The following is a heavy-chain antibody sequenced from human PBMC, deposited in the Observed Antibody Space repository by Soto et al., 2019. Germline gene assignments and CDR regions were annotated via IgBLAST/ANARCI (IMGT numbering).Heavy chain of an antibody. D-gene: IGHD2-8*01. Sequence: SVKVSCKASGGTFSSYAISWARQAPGQGLEWMGGIIPIFGTANYAQKFQGRVTITADESTSTAYMELSSLRSEDTAVYYCARLWGGYCTNGVCSSTYYFDLEGPFDYWGQGTLVTVSS. CDR2: IIPIFGTA. CDR3: ARLWGGYCTNGVCSSTYYFDLEGPFDY. CDR1: GGTFSSYA. V-gene: IGHV1-69*13. J-gene: IGHJ4*02.